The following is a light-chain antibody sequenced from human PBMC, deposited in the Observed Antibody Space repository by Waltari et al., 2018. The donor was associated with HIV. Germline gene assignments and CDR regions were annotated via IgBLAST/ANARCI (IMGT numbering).Light chain of an antibody. CDR2: AAS. V-gene: IGKV3-11*01. CDR1: QSVSNY. J-gene: IGKJ5*01. Sequence: EIVLTQSPATLSLSPGERATLSCRASQSVSNYLAWHQQKPGQAPMLLIYAASSRATGIPARFSGSGSGTDFTLTISSLEPGDFAVYYCQQRSNWPITFGQGTRLEIK. CDR3: QQRSNWPIT.